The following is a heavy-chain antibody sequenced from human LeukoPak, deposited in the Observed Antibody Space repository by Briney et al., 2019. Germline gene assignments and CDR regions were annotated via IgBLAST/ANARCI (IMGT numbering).Heavy chain of an antibody. J-gene: IGHJ3*02. CDR3: ERDGDYYERTGYYPHDFDI. V-gene: IGHV4-34*01. Sequence: SETLSLTCAAYGFTFCGYDLRWIRQPPGKGLEWIGEINHSGSTNYNPSLKSRVTISVDTSKNQFSLKLSSVTAADTAVYYCERDGDYYERTGYYPHDFDIWGQGTMVTVSS. D-gene: IGHD3-22*01. CDR2: INHSGST. CDR1: GFTFCGYD.